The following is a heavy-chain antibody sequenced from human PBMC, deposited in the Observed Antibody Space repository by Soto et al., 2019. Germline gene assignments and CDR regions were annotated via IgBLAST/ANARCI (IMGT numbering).Heavy chain of an antibody. Sequence: LRLSCTASGFAFNDYTLSWVRQAPGKGLEWVGFIRSKAYGGTTEYAASVKGRFTISRDDSKSIAYLQMNSLKTEDTAVYYCTAGKLYPSLDFDYWGQGTLVTVSS. V-gene: IGHV3-49*04. CDR2: IRSKAYGGTT. CDR3: TAGKLYPSLDFDY. D-gene: IGHD2-8*01. J-gene: IGHJ4*02. CDR1: GFAFNDYT.